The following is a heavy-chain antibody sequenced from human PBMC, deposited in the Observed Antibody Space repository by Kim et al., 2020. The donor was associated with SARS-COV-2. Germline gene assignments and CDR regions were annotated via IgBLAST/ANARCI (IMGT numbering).Heavy chain of an antibody. D-gene: IGHD3-22*01. CDR3: ARSGVVVITPLNS. CDR1: GFTFSSYW. J-gene: IGHJ4*02. V-gene: IGHV3-74*01. CDR2: INSDGSST. Sequence: GGSLRLSCAASGFTFSSYWMHWVRQAPGKGLVWVSRINSDGSSTSYADSVKGRFTISRDNAKNTLYQQMNSLRAEDTAVYYCARSGVVVITPLNSWGQGTLVTVSS.